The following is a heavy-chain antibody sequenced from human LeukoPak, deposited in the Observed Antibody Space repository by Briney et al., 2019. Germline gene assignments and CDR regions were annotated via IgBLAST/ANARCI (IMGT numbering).Heavy chain of an antibody. CDR2: ISSSGSTI. Sequence: GGSLRLSCAASRFSFSSYWMSWVRQAPGKGLEWVSYISSSGSTIYYADSVKGRFTISRDNAKNSLYLQMNSLRDEDTAVYYCARDPGYRGESGWFDPWGQGTQVTVSS. J-gene: IGHJ5*02. V-gene: IGHV3-48*02. CDR1: RFSFSSYW. D-gene: IGHD5-18*01. CDR3: ARDPGYRGESGWFDP.